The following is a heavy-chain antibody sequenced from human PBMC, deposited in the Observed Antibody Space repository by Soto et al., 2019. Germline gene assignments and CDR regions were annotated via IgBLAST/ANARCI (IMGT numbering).Heavy chain of an antibody. CDR1: GFTFSDYY. CDR3: AREYSANDY. CDR2: ISSSGSTK. V-gene: IGHV3-11*01. D-gene: IGHD5-18*01. J-gene: IGHJ4*02. Sequence: GGSLRLSCAASGFTFSDYYMNWIRQAPGKGLEWVSYISSSGSTKYYADSVKGRFTISRDNAKNSLYLQMNSLRDEEKAVYYCAREYSANDYWGQGTLVTVSS.